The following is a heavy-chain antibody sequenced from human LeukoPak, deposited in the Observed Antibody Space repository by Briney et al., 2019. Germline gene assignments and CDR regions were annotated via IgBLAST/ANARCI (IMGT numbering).Heavy chain of an antibody. Sequence: GASVKVSCKASGYTFTSYYMHWVRQAPGQGLEWMGIINPSGGSTSYAQKFQGRVTMTRDTSTSTVYMELSSLRSEDTAVYYCARDLLIRYFDWSYYYYYGMDVWGQGTTVTDSS. CDR1: GYTFTSYY. D-gene: IGHD3-9*01. CDR2: INPSGGST. CDR3: ARDLLIRYFDWSYYYYYGMDV. J-gene: IGHJ6*02. V-gene: IGHV1-46*01.